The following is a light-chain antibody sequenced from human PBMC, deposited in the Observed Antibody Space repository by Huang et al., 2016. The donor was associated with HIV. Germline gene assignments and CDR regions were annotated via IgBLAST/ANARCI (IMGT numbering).Light chain of an antibody. J-gene: IGKJ2*01. CDR3: MEALQAPYT. V-gene: IGKV2-28*01. CDR2: LGS. Sequence: DAVMTQSPLSLPVPPGEPASISCRSSQSLRHRNGLNYLDWYLQKPGQSPPLLIHLGSSRAYGVPDRFSGGGSGTDFSLNISRVEAEDAGIYYCMEALQAPYTFGQETKLEI. CDR1: QSLRHRNGLNY.